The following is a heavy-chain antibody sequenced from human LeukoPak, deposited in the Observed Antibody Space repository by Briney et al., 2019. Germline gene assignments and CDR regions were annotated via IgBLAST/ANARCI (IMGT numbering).Heavy chain of an antibody. CDR2: IGGSGGSI. Sequence: GGSLRLSCAASGFTFSSYAMSWVRQAPGKGLEWVSGIGGSGGSIYYADSVKGRFTISRDNSKNTLYLQMNSLRAEDTAIYYCAKDRGSWSYYPRVENWFDPWGQGTLVTVSS. D-gene: IGHD3-10*01. CDR1: GFTFSSYA. J-gene: IGHJ5*02. V-gene: IGHV3-23*01. CDR3: AKDRGSWSYYPRVENWFDP.